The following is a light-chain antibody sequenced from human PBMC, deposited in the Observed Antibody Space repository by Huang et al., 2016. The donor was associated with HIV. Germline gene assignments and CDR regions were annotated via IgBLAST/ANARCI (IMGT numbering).Light chain of an antibody. CDR3: MQGLQPPPT. CDR1: QILLVGMVTNR. J-gene: IGKJ2*01. V-gene: IGKV2-28*01. CDR2: LGS. Sequence: ATPWLPASFSCGMSQILLVGMVTNRLGWDLQKPGRSPQLFVFLGSNRASGVPDRFTGSGSGTKFTLEISRVEAEDAGTYYCMQGLQPPPTFGQGTKLEI.